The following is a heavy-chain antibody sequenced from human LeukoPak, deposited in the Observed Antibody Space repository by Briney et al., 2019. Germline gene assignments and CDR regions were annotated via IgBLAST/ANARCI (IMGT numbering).Heavy chain of an antibody. V-gene: IGHV1-46*01. Sequence: ASVKVSCKASGYTFTGYYMHWVRQAPGQGLEWMGIINPSGGSTSYAQKFQGRVTMTRDMSTSTVYMELSSLRSEDTAVYYCAREGGIIAARPVGEGYFDYWGQGTLVTVSS. CDR2: INPSGGST. J-gene: IGHJ4*02. CDR3: AREGGIIAARPVGEGYFDY. CDR1: GYTFTGYY. D-gene: IGHD6-6*01.